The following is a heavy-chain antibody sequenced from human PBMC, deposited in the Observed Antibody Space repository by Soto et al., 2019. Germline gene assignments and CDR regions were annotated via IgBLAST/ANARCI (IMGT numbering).Heavy chain of an antibody. CDR1: GYSFAIYW. V-gene: IGHV5-51*01. CDR3: ARTRSFTLGFYYDGMDV. CDR2: IYPGDSDT. Sequence: GESLKISCQSSGYSFAIYWIGWVRQMPGKDLEWMGIIYPGDSDTRYSPSFQGQVTISADKSLRTAYLQWASLKASDTALYYCARTRSFTLGFYYDGMDVWDQGTTVTVSS. D-gene: IGHD6-6*01. J-gene: IGHJ6*02.